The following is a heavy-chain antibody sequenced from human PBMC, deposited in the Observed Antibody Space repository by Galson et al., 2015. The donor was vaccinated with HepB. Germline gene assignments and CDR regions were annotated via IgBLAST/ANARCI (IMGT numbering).Heavy chain of an antibody. CDR2: IIPIFGTA. D-gene: IGHD3-3*01. CDR3: ARQVLRFFNWFDP. CDR1: GGTFSSYA. V-gene: IGHV1-69*13. Sequence: SVKVSCKASGGTFSSYAISWVRQAPGQGLEWMGGIIPIFGTANYAQKFQGRVTITADESTSTAYMELSSLRSEDTAVYYCARQVLRFFNWFDPWGQGTLVTVSS. J-gene: IGHJ5*02.